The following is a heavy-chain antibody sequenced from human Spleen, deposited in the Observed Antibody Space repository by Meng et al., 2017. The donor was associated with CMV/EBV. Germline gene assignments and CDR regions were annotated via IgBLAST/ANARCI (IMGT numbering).Heavy chain of an antibody. CDR1: GFTFSSYW. V-gene: IGHV3-7*01. CDR2: IKQDGSEK. J-gene: IGHJ5*02. CDR3: ARDSAWVVPAAIEANNWFDP. D-gene: IGHD2-2*01. Sequence: GESLKISCAASGFTFSSYWMSWVRQAPGKGLEWVANIKQDGSEKYYVDSVKGRFTISRDNAKNSLYLQMNSLRAEDTAIYYCARDSAWVVPAAIEANNWFDPWGQGTLVTVS.